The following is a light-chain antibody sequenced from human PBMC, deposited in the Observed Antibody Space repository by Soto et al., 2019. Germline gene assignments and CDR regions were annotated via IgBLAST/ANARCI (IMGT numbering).Light chain of an antibody. CDR2: DVS. Sequence: QSALTQPASVSGSPGQSFTIPCTGSSSDVGAYHSVSWYQQHPGKAPKLIIFDVSNRPSGVSNRFSGSKSGNTASLTIPGLQAEDEADYYCSSFTDTGTVMFGGGTKVTVL. CDR1: SSDVGAYHS. V-gene: IGLV2-14*03. CDR3: SSFTDTGTVM. J-gene: IGLJ3*02.